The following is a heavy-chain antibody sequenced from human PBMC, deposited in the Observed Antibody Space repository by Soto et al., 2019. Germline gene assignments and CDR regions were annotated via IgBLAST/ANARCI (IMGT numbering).Heavy chain of an antibody. Sequence: EVQLVDSGGGLVQPGGSLRLSCAASEFTFRSYWMHWVRQSPGKGLVWVSRISGDGSSTTYADSVRGRFTISRDNAKNTVHLQMDSLSAEDTAVYYCARSLPGTYGAFDLWGQGTMVTVSS. V-gene: IGHV3-74*01. CDR1: EFTFRSYW. D-gene: IGHD1-7*01. CDR2: ISGDGSST. CDR3: ARSLPGTYGAFDL. J-gene: IGHJ3*01.